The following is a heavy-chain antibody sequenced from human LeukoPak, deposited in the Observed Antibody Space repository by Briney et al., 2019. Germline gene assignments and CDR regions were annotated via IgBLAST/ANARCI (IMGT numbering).Heavy chain of an antibody. CDR3: GRAVTAYYVFWRVYHKNPGSYFDY. CDR1: GGSISSYY. CDR2: IYYSGST. V-gene: IGHV4-59*01. Sequence: SETLSLTCTVSGGSISSYYWSWIRQPPGKGLEWIGYIYYSGSTNYNPSLKSRVTISVDTSKNQFSLELSSVPAGDTAVFYCGRAVTAYYVFWRVYHKNPGSYFDYGAQEPRVPVPS. D-gene: IGHD3-3*01. J-gene: IGHJ4*02.